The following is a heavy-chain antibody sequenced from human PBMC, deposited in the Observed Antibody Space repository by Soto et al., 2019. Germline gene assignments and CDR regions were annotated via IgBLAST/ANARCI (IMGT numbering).Heavy chain of an antibody. CDR3: ARSITGTTVY. V-gene: IGHV3-72*01. CDR1: GFTFSDHY. D-gene: IGHD1-20*01. CDR2: TRNKANSYTT. Sequence: EVQLVESGGGLVQPGGSLRLSCAASGFTFSDHYMDWVRQAPGKGLEWVGRTRNKANSYTTEYDASVKDRFTISRDDSKNSLYLQMNSLKTEDTAVYYCARSITGTTVYWGQGTLVTVS. J-gene: IGHJ4*02.